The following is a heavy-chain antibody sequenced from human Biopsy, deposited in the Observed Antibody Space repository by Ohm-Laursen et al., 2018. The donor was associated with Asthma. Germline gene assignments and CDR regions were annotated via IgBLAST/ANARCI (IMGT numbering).Heavy chain of an antibody. CDR2: ISPVFRST. CDR1: GGTFGNYA. J-gene: IGHJ6*02. V-gene: IGHV1-69*06. Sequence: SVKVSCKVSGGTFGNYAISWVRQAPGLGLEWMGGISPVFRSTNIAQKFQGRVTISADIFTKTAYLEVSSLRSDDTAVYYCASPSSSREILYYYYNMDIWGQGTTVTV. CDR3: ASPSSSREILYYYYNMDI. D-gene: IGHD6-13*01.